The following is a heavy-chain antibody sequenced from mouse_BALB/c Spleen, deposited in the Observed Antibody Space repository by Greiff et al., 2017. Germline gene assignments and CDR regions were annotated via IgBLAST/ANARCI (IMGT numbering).Heavy chain of an antibody. CDR1: GYTFTSYC. J-gene: IGHJ4*01. CDR3: ARGGNYDYYAMDY. CDR2: INPSNGRT. D-gene: IGHD2-1*01. V-gene: IGHV1S81*02. Sequence: QVQLQQPGAELVKPGASVKLSCKASGYTFTSYCMHWVKQRPGQGLEWIGEINPSNGRTNYNEKFKSKATLTVDKSSSTAYMQLSSLTSEDSAVYYCARGGNYDYYAMDYWGQGTSVTVSS.